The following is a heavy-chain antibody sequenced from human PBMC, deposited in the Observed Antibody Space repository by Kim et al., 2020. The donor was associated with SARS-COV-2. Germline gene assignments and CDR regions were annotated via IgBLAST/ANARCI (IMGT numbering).Heavy chain of an antibody. CDR2: IKSKTDGGTT. V-gene: IGHV3-15*01. CDR1: GFTFSNAW. Sequence: GGSLRLSCAASGFTFSNAWMSWVRQAPGKGLEWVGRIKSKTDGGTTDYAAPVKGRFTISRDDSKNTLYLQMNSLKTEDTAVYYCTTDQIVVPAAIPPYHYYYGMDVWGPGTTVTVSS. J-gene: IGHJ6*02. D-gene: IGHD2-2*01. CDR3: TTDQIVVPAAIPPYHYYYGMDV.